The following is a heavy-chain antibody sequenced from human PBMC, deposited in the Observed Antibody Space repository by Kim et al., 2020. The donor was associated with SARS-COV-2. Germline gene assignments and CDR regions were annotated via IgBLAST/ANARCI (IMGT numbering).Heavy chain of an antibody. Sequence: NYAQKFQGRVTITADKSTSTAYMELSSLGSEDTAVYYCARGAVAYNWFDPWGQGTLVTVSS. J-gene: IGHJ5*02. V-gene: IGHV1-69*04. D-gene: IGHD6-19*01. CDR3: ARGAVAYNWFDP.